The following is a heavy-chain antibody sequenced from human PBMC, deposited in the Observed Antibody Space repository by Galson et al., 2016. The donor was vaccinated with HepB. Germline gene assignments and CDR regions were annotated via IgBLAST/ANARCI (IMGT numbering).Heavy chain of an antibody. V-gene: IGHV3-30*18. D-gene: IGHD3-22*01. CDR3: ANDNTALLYYCHSSGPGDY. CDR1: GFTVSNNS. CDR2: ITYDGNNK. J-gene: IGHJ4*02. Sequence: SLRLSCAASGFTVSNNSMSWARHAPGKGLEWVAVITYDGNNKYYADSVKGRFTISRDNSKNTLYLQMNSLRAEDMAVYYCANDNTALLYYCHSSGPGDYWCQGTLVIVSS.